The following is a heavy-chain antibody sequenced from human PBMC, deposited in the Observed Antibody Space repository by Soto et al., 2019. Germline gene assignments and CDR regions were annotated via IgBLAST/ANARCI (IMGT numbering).Heavy chain of an antibody. CDR2: ISLNSADI. CDR3: GTLAATTY. Sequence: ALRLSCVASGITFDKYAMHWVRQAPGKGLEWVSGISLNSADIGYADSVKGRFTISRDNTRNSLYLQMNSLRAEDTALYYCGTLAATTYWGQGTLVTVSS. J-gene: IGHJ4*01. D-gene: IGHD1-26*01. CDR1: GITFDKYA. V-gene: IGHV3-9*01.